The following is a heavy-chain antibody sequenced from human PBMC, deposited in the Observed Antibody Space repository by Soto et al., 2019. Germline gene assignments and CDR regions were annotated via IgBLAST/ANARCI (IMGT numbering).Heavy chain of an antibody. J-gene: IGHJ4*02. Sequence: GGSLRLSCVASGFTFSGCSMNWVRQAPGKGLEWLSYISGDSGTIYYADSVEGRFTISRDNAKNSLYLQMHSLRDEDTAVYYCARDRYRVAAAVPYSFDYWGQGTLVTGSS. CDR3: ARDRYRVAAAVPYSFDY. V-gene: IGHV3-48*02. CDR1: GFTFSGCS. D-gene: IGHD6-13*01. CDR2: ISGDSGTI.